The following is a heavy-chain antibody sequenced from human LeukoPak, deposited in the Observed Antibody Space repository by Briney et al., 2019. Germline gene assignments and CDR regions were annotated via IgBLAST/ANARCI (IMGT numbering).Heavy chain of an antibody. Sequence: GGSLRLPCAASGFTFSNYAMTWVRQTPGKGLEWVSAIGGDGASSDYADSVKGRFTISRDNSKNTLYLQMNSLRAEDTALYYCARRVGGTPDYWGLGTLVTVSS. CDR2: IGGDGASS. CDR3: ARRVGGTPDY. J-gene: IGHJ4*02. CDR1: GFTFSNYA. V-gene: IGHV3-23*01. D-gene: IGHD1-26*01.